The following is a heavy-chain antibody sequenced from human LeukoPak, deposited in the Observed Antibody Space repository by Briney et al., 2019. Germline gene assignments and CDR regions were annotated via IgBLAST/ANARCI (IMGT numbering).Heavy chain of an antibody. V-gene: IGHV4-4*07. J-gene: IGHJ4*02. CDR1: GGSFSGYY. CDR2: IYSSGST. D-gene: IGHD3-10*02. Sequence: PSETLSLTCAVYGGSFSGYYCSWIRQAAGKGLEWIGRIYSSGSTNYNASLMGRVTMSVDTSKNQVSLKLSSVTAADTAVYYCARDRHANYVSDYFDLWGQGDLVTVSS. CDR3: ARDRHANYVSDYFDL.